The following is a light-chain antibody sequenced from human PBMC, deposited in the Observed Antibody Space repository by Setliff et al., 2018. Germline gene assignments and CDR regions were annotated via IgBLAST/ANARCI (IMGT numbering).Light chain of an antibody. CDR1: SSNIGSNT. CDR2: RNN. J-gene: IGLJ1*01. V-gene: IGLV1-44*01. Sequence: QSVLTQPPPASGTPGQRVTISCSGSSSNIGSNTVDWYQQLPGTAPKLLIYRNNQRPSGVPDRFSGSKSGTSASLAISGLQSEDEADYYCAAWDDSLNGEVFGTGTKVTVL. CDR3: AAWDDSLNGEV.